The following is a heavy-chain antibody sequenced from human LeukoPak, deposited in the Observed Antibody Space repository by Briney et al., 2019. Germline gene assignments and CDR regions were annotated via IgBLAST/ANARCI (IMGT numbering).Heavy chain of an antibody. J-gene: IGHJ6*02. CDR3: ARAQGYSSGWYETEYYYYGMDV. Sequence: ASVKVSCKASGGTFSSYAISWVRQAPGQGLEWMGGIIPIFGTANYAQKFQGRVTITADESTSTAYMELSSLRSEDTAVYYCARAQGYSSGWYETEYYYYGMDVWGQGTTVTVSS. CDR2: IIPIFGTA. D-gene: IGHD6-19*01. CDR1: GGTFSSYA. V-gene: IGHV1-69*13.